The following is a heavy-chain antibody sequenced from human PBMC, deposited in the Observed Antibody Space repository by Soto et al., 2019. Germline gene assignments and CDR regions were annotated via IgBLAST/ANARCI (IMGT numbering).Heavy chain of an antibody. J-gene: IGHJ6*02. D-gene: IGHD4-17*01. CDR1: GGSISSGGYS. Sequence: QLQLQESGSGLVKPSQTLSLTCAVSGGSISSGGYSWSWIRXXPGKGLEWIGYIYHSGTTYYNPSLKSRVTISVDRSKNQFSLKLSSVTAADTAVYYCARAHYGDYGYGMDVWGQGTTVTVSS. CDR3: ARAHYGDYGYGMDV. V-gene: IGHV4-30-2*01. CDR2: IYHSGTT.